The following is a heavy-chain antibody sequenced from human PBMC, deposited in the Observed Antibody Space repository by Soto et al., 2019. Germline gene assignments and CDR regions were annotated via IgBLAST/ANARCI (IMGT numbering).Heavy chain of an antibody. Sequence: GGSLRLSCAASGFTFSSYAMSWVRQAPGKGLEWVSAISGSGGTIYYADSVKGRFTISRDNAKNTLYLQMNSLRAEDTAVYYCARLPYGSGSYAGPLGYWGQGTLVTVSS. D-gene: IGHD3-10*01. CDR1: GFTFSSYA. V-gene: IGHV3-23*01. CDR3: ARLPYGSGSYAGPLGY. CDR2: ISGSGGTI. J-gene: IGHJ4*02.